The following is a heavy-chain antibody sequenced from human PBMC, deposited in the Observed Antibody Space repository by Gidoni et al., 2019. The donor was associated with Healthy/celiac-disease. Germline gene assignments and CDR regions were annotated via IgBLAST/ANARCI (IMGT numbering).Heavy chain of an antibody. CDR2: IGIAGDT. V-gene: IGHV3-13*01. J-gene: IGHJ4*02. D-gene: IGHD1-26*01. CDR3: ARETGGGDFDY. Sequence: EVQLVESGGGLVQPGGSLRLSCAASGFTFSSYDMHWVRQATGKGLDWVSGIGIAGDTYYPGSVKGRFTISRENAKNSLYLQMNSLRAEDTAVYYCARETGGGDFDYWGQGTLVTVSS. CDR1: GFTFSSYD.